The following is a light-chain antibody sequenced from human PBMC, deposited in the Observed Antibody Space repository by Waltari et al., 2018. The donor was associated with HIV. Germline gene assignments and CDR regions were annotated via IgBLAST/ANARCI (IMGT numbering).Light chain of an antibody. CDR1: QSVSSN. CDR2: GAS. Sequence: EIVMTQSPATLSVSPGESATLSCRASQSVSSNLAWYQQKPGQAPRLLIHGASIRATGIPARFSGSGSGTEFTLTISILQSEDFAVYYCQQYANWPFTFGPGTKVDIK. V-gene: IGKV3D-15*03. J-gene: IGKJ3*01. CDR3: QQYANWPFT.